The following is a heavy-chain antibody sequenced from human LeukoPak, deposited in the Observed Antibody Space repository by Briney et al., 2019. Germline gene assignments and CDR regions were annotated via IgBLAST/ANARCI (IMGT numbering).Heavy chain of an antibody. CDR3: ATAFGELLISPFTFDY. CDR1: GYTLTELS. CDR2: FDPEDGET. Sequence: ASVKVSCKVSGYTLTELSMHWVRQAPGIGLEWMGGFDPEDGETIYAQKFQGRVTMTEDTSTDTAYMELSSLRSEDTAVYYCATAFGELLISPFTFDYWGQGTLVTVSS. V-gene: IGHV1-24*01. D-gene: IGHD3-10*01. J-gene: IGHJ4*02.